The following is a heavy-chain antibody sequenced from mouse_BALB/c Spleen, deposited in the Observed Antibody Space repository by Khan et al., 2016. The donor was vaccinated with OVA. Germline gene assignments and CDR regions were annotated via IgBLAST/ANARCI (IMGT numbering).Heavy chain of an antibody. CDR1: GYTFTSYT. CDR2: INPSNDYT. V-gene: IGHV1-4*01. D-gene: IGHD2-14*01. Sequence: QVQLQQSGAELARPGASVKMSCKASGYTFTSYTIHWIKKRPGQGLEWIGYINPSNDYTNYNQKFKDKATLTTDKSSTTAYLRLSSLTSDDSAVXICVRDGAYHRNDGWFAYWGQGTLVTVSA. CDR3: VRDGAYHRNDGWFAY. J-gene: IGHJ3*01.